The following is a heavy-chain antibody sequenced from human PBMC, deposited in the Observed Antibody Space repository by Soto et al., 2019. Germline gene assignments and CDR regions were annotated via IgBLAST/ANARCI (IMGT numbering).Heavy chain of an antibody. J-gene: IGHJ4*02. D-gene: IGHD3-22*01. CDR2: INPGNGDT. CDR1: GYTFSDYY. Sequence: QVQLVQSGAEVRKLGASVKVSCKASGYTFSDYYLHWVRQAPGQGLEWVGWINPGNGDTNYAQRFQGWVTMTGDTSISTAYLELNRLRVDDTAMYYCAREVRDGNIGYYYIDYWGQGTLVTVSS. CDR3: AREVRDGNIGYYYIDY. V-gene: IGHV1-2*04.